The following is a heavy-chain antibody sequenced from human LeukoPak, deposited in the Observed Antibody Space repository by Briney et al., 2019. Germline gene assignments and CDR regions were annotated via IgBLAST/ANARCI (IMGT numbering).Heavy chain of an antibody. CDR2: IYTSGST. Sequence: SETLSLTCTVSGGSISSYYWSWIRQPAGKGLEWIGRIYTSGSTHYNPSLRSRVTMSVDTSKNQFSLKLSSVTAADTAVYYCARVYGNPGLFDYWGQGTLVTVSS. CDR3: ARVYGNPGLFDY. J-gene: IGHJ4*02. V-gene: IGHV4-4*07. D-gene: IGHD1-14*01. CDR1: GGSISSYY.